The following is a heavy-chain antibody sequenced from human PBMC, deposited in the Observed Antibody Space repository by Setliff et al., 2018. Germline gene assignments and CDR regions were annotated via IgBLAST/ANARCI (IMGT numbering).Heavy chain of an antibody. CDR1: GGSMSSYY. V-gene: IGHV4-59*01. CDR2: IYYSGST. J-gene: IGHJ3*02. D-gene: IGHD3-22*01. Sequence: SETLSLTCTVSGGSMSSYYWSWIRQPPGKGLEWIGYIYYSGSTNYNPSLKRRVTISVDTTKNQFSLKLSSVTAADTAVYYCARVAYYYDSSGYLSGAFDIWGQGTMVTVSS. CDR3: ARVAYYYDSSGYLSGAFDI.